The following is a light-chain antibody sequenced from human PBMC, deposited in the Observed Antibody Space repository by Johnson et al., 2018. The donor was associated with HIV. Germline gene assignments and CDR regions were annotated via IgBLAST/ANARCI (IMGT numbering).Light chain of an antibody. CDR2: ENN. CDR3: GTGDSSLNALYV. V-gene: IGLV1-51*02. J-gene: IGLJ1*01. CDR1: SSNIGNNY. Sequence: QSVLTQPPSVSAAPGQKVTISCSGSSSNIGNNYVSWYQQLPGTAPKLLIYENNKRPSGIPDRFSGSKSGTSATLGITGLQTGDEADYYCGTGDSSLNALYVLGTGTKVTVL.